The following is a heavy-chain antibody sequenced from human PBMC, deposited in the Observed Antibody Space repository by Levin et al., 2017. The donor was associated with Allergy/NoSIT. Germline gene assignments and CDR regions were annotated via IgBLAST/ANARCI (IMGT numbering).Heavy chain of an antibody. D-gene: IGHD1-26*01. Sequence: PSETLSLTCTVSGASIDTGVYYWSWIRQSPEKGLEWLGFIHPSGNIYYSSSLGSRLSISIDKSQNQFSLTLTSVTAAEAAVYYCARGSDSRKSHQWGQGTLVTVSS. CDR1: GASIDTGVYY. V-gene: IGHV4-30-4*01. CDR3: ARGSDSRKSHQ. J-gene: IGHJ4*02. CDR2: IHPSGNI.